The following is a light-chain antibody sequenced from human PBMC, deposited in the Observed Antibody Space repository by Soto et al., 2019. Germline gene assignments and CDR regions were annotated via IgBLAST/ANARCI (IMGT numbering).Light chain of an antibody. CDR1: QSIRNN. Sequence: EIVMTQSPATLSVSPGERATLSCRASQSIRNNLAWYQQKPGQAPRLLIYDTSARATGIPARFSGSGSGTEFTLTISSLQSEDFAVYYCQQYNNWPPWTFGQGTKVEIK. V-gene: IGKV3-15*01. CDR3: QQYNNWPPWT. J-gene: IGKJ1*01. CDR2: DTS.